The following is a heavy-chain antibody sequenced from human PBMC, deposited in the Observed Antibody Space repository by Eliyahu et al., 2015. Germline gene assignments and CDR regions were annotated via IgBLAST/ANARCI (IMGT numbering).Heavy chain of an antibody. CDR2: ISYDGSNK. Sequence: SSYGMHWVRQAPGKGLEWVAVISYDGSNKYYADSVKGRFTISRDNSKNTLYLQMNSLRAEDTAVYYCAKGITARFYYYYGMDVWGQGTTVTVSS. CDR1: SSYG. V-gene: IGHV3-30*18. D-gene: IGHD3-16*01. CDR3: AKGITARFYYYYGMDV. J-gene: IGHJ6*02.